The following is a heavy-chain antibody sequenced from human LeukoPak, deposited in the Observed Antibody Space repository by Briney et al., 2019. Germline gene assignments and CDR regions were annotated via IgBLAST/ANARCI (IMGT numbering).Heavy chain of an antibody. D-gene: IGHD6-19*01. J-gene: IGHJ4*02. V-gene: IGHV3-30-3*01. CDR2: ISYDGSNK. Sequence: GGSLRLSCAASGFTFSSYAMHWVRQAPGKGLEWVAVISYDGSNKYYADSVKGRFTISRDNSKNTLYLQMNSLRAEDTAVYYCARPGYSSGWYLAPVPFDYWGQGTLVTVSS. CDR1: GFTFSSYA. CDR3: ARPGYSSGWYLAPVPFDY.